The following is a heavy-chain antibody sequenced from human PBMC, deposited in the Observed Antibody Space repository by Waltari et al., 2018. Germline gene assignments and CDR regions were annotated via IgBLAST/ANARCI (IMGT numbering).Heavy chain of an antibody. V-gene: IGHV1-8*01. Sequence: QVQLVQSGAEVKKPGASVKVSCKASGYTFTSYDINWVRQATGQGLEWMGWMNPNSGNTGYAQKFQGRVTMTRNTSISTAYMELSSLRSEDTAVYYCAGVRPPGYYYYYYMDVWGKGTTVTVSS. CDR1: GYTFTSYD. J-gene: IGHJ6*03. CDR3: AGVRPPGYYYYYYMDV. CDR2: MNPNSGNT.